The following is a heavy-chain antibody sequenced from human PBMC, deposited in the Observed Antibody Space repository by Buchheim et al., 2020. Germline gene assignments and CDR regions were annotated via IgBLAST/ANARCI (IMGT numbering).Heavy chain of an antibody. CDR2: ISGSGGGT. J-gene: IGHJ4*02. CDR3: AKDRSDLNYDYVWGN. CDR1: GFTFDSYA. Sequence: EVHLLESGGGLVQPGGSLRLSCAASGFTFDSYAMTWVRQAPGKGLEWVSGISGSGGGTYYADSVKGRFSISRDNSKNTMYLQMNSLRVEDTAMYYCAKDRSDLNYDYVWGNWGQG. V-gene: IGHV3-23*01. D-gene: IGHD3-16*01.